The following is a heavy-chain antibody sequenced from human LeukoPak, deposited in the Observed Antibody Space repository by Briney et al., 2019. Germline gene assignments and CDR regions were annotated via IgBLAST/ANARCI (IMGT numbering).Heavy chain of an antibody. CDR3: ARVAYSGSSTGDDY. J-gene: IGHJ4*02. D-gene: IGHD1-26*01. V-gene: IGHV1-18*01. CDR2: ISTYNGNT. Sequence: ASVKVSCKASGYTFTAYGIDRVRQAPGQGLEWMGWISTYNGNTNYAQNLQGRVTMTTDTSTSTAYMELRSLRSDDTAVYFCARVAYSGSSTGDDYWGQGTLVTVSS. CDR1: GYTFTAYG.